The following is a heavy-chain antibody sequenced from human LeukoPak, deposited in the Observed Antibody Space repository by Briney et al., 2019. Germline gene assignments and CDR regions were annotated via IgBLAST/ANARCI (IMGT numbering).Heavy chain of an antibody. CDR2: INHSGST. Sequence: SETLSLTCAVYGGSFSGYYWSWIRQPPGKGLEWIGEINHSGSTNYNPSLKSRVTISVDTSKNQFSLKLSSVTAADTAVYYCARTAAGLAIGDYYYGMDVWGKGTTVTASP. J-gene: IGHJ6*04. D-gene: IGHD6-13*01. CDR1: GGSFSGYY. V-gene: IGHV4-34*01. CDR3: ARTAAGLAIGDYYYGMDV.